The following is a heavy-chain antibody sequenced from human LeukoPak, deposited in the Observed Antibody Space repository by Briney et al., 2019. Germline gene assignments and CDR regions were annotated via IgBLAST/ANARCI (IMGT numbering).Heavy chain of an antibody. J-gene: IGHJ4*02. CDR3: ARDQGNWNIDY. CDR2: ISSSGTI. D-gene: IGHD1/OR15-1a*01. CDR1: GFTFSTYS. V-gene: IGHV3-48*04. Sequence: GGSLRLSCAASGFTFSTYSMNWVRKAPGKGLEWVSYISSSGTIYYADSVKGRFTISRDNAKNSLYLQMNSLRAEDTAVYYCARDQGNWNIDYWGQGTLVTVSS.